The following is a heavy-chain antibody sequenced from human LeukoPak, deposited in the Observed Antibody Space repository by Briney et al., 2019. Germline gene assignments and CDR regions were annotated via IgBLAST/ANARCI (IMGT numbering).Heavy chain of an antibody. V-gene: IGHV3-21*01. CDR1: GFPFSSYS. Sequence: GSLRLSCAASGFPFSSYSMNWVRQAPGKGLEWVSSISSSSSYIYYADSVKGRFTISRDNAKNSLYLQMNSLRAEDTAVYYCARDDTISGSFDYWGQGTLVTVSS. D-gene: IGHD3-10*01. CDR2: ISSSSSYI. CDR3: ARDDTISGSFDY. J-gene: IGHJ4*02.